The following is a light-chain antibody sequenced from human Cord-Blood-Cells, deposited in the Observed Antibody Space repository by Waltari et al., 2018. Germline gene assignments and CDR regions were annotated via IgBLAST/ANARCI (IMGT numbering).Light chain of an antibody. CDR1: QSVSSSY. Sequence: DIVLTQSPGTLSLSPGERATLSCRASQSVSSSYLAWYQQKPGQAPRLRIYGASSRATGIPDRFSGSGSGTDFTLTISRLEPEDFAVYYGQQYGSSPPWTFGQGTKVEIK. CDR2: GAS. V-gene: IGKV3-20*01. J-gene: IGKJ1*01. CDR3: QQYGSSPPWT.